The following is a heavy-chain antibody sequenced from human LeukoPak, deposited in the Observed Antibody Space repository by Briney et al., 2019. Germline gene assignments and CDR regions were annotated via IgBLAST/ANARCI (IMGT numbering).Heavy chain of an antibody. Sequence: SETLSLTCNVSGASVSSGSYYWSWIRQPPGKGLEWIGYIYHSGSTYYNPSLKSRVTISVDRSKNQFSLKLSSVTAADTAVYYCARKMRGYSHGEDYWGQGTLVTVSS. V-gene: IGHV4-30-2*01. CDR2: IYHSGST. J-gene: IGHJ4*02. CDR1: GASVSSGSYY. D-gene: IGHD5-18*01. CDR3: ARKMRGYSHGEDY.